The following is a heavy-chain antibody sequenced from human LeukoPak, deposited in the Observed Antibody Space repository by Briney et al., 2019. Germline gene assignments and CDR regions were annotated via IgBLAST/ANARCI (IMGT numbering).Heavy chain of an antibody. J-gene: IGHJ4*02. CDR2: IIPILGIA. V-gene: IGHV1-69*04. Sequence: SVKVSCKASGGTFSSYAISWVRQAPGQGLEWMGRIIPILGIANYAQKFQGRVTITADKSTSTAYMELSSLRSEDTAVYYCARVSYYDSSGYYPYFDYWGQGTLVTVSS. CDR1: GGTFSSYA. CDR3: ARVSYYDSSGYYPYFDY. D-gene: IGHD3-22*01.